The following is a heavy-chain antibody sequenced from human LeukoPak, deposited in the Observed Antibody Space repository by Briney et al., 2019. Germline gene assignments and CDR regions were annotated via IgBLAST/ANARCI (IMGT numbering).Heavy chain of an antibody. Sequence: GGSLRLSCAASGFTFSSYGMHWVRQAPGKGLEWVAVMSYDGSNKDYADSVKGRFTISRDNYKNTLYVQINSLRAEDTAVYYCAKDSSGGWLRSYYFDSWGQGTLVTVSS. V-gene: IGHV3-30*18. J-gene: IGHJ4*02. D-gene: IGHD5-24*01. CDR1: GFTFSSYG. CDR3: AKDSSGGWLRSYYFDS. CDR2: MSYDGSNK.